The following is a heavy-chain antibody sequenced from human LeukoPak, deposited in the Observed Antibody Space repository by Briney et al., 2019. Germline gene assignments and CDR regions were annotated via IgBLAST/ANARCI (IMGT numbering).Heavy chain of an antibody. CDR1: GFTVSSNY. D-gene: IGHD3-22*01. J-gene: IGHJ6*03. CDR2: IYSGGST. CDR3: ARGSYDSSGYYYYYYYYMDV. Sequence: QPGGSLRLSCAASGFTVSSNYVSWVRQAPGKGLEWVSVIYSGGSTYYADSVKGRFTISRDNSKNTLYLQMNSLRAEDTAVYYCARGSYDSSGYYYYYYYYMDVWGKGTTVTVSS. V-gene: IGHV3-53*01.